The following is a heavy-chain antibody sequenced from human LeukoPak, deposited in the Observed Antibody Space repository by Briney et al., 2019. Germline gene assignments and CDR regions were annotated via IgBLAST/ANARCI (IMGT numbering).Heavy chain of an antibody. D-gene: IGHD4-17*01. CDR1: GGSISSYY. V-gene: IGHV4-59*01. Sequence: SETLSLTCTVSGGSISSYYWSWIRQPPGEGLEWIGYIYYSGSTNYNPSLKSRVTIPVDTSKNQFSLKLSSVTAADTAVYYCAKSADYGDYYFDYWGQGTLVTVSS. J-gene: IGHJ4*02. CDR2: IYYSGST. CDR3: AKSADYGDYYFDY.